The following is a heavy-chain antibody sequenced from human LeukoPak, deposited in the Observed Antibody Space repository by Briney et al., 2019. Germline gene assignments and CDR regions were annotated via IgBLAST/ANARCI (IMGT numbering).Heavy chain of an antibody. J-gene: IGHJ4*02. Sequence: SATLSLTCAVYGGSFSGYYWSWIRQPPGKGLEWIGEINHSGSTNYNPSLKSRVTISVDTSKNQFSLKLSSVTAADTAVYYCARREVAHYWGQGTLVTVSS. CDR1: GGSFSGYY. CDR3: ARREVAHY. D-gene: IGHD2-15*01. CDR2: INHSGST. V-gene: IGHV4-34*01.